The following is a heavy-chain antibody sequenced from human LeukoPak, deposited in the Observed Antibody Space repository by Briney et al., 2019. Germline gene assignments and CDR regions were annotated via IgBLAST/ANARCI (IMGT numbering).Heavy chain of an antibody. D-gene: IGHD2-2*01. CDR3: ARYPRWDTVVVAAGDPPAYC. CDR2: IKQDGSET. CDR1: GFTFSSYW. V-gene: IGHV3-7*01. J-gene: IGHJ4*02. Sequence: GGSLRLSCAASGFTFSSYWMSWVRQAPGKGLEWVANIKQDGSETYYVDSVRGRFTISRDNAKNSLYLQLNSLRAEDTAVYYCARYPRWDTVVVAAGDPPAYCWGQGTLVTVSS.